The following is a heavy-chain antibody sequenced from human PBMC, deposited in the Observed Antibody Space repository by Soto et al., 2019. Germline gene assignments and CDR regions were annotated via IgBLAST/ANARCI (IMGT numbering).Heavy chain of an antibody. CDR1: GFTFSSHA. CDR2: TSYDGSFK. D-gene: IGHD1-26*01. J-gene: IGHJ4*02. V-gene: IGHV3-30-3*01. CDR3: ARKIVSSWARGCVDY. Sequence: QVQLVESGGSVVQHGRSLRLSCVASGFTFSSHAMYWVRQAPGKGLEWVAVTSYDGSFKFYADSVKGRFNISRDNAKKTLFLEIDSLRADDTPVYHCARKIVSSWARGCVDYWGQGTLVTFSS.